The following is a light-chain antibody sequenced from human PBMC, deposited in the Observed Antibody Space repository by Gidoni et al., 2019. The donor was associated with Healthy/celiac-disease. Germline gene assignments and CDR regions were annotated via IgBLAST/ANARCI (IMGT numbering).Light chain of an antibody. Sequence: IQMTQSPSSLSASEGDRVTITCRASQSISSYLNWYQQKPAKAPKLLSYASSSLQSGVPSRFSGSGSGTDFTLTISSLQPEDFATYYCQQSYSTPLTFGGGTKVEIK. CDR1: QSISSY. J-gene: IGKJ4*01. V-gene: IGKV1-39*01. CDR2: ASS. CDR3: QQSYSTPLT.